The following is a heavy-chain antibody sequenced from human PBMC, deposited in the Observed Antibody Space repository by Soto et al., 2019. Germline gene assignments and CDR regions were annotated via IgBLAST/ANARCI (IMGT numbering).Heavy chain of an antibody. D-gene: IGHD2-15*01. V-gene: IGHV3-23*01. CDR2: ISGSGATT. CDR3: ARDSATVVVSRLDH. Sequence: PGGSLRLSCAASGFTFKSYAMSWVRQAPGKGLEWVSSISGSGATTYYVDSVKGRFTISRDRAKNTLFLQMNSLRVEDTARYFCARDSATVVVSRLDHWGQGTPVTVSS. J-gene: IGHJ4*02. CDR1: GFTFKSYA.